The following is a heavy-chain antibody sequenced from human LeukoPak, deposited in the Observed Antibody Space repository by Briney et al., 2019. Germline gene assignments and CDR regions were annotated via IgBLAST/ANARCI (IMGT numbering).Heavy chain of an antibody. CDR2: IKSKTDGGTT. J-gene: IGHJ4*02. CDR1: GFIFSNAW. Sequence: GGSLRLSCAASGFIFSNAWMNWVRQAPGKGLEWVGRIKSKTDGGTTDYAAPVKGRFTISRDDSKNTLYLQMNSLKTEDTAVYYCTTDLTYYYDSSGYYPPGDYWGQGTLVTVSS. V-gene: IGHV3-15*07. CDR3: TTDLTYYYDSSGYYPPGDY. D-gene: IGHD3-22*01.